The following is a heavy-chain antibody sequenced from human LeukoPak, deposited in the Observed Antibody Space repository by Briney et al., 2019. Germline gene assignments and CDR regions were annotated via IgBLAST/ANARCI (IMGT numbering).Heavy chain of an antibody. Sequence: SETLSLTCTVSGSSISSYYWSWIRQPAGKGLEWIGRIYTSGSTNYNPSLKSRVTMSVDTSKNQFSLELSSVTAADTAVYYCARSYIAVAVCWFDPWGQGTLVTVSS. V-gene: IGHV4-4*07. CDR1: GSSISSYY. CDR2: IYTSGST. J-gene: IGHJ5*02. D-gene: IGHD6-19*01. CDR3: ARSYIAVAVCWFDP.